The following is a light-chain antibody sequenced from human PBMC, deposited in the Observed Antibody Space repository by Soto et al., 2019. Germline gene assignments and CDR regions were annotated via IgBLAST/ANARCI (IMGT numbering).Light chain of an antibody. V-gene: IGKV1-17*01. CDR1: QGIRDA. J-gene: IGKJ1*01. Sequence: DIQMTQSAASLSACVADRVTITCRASQGIRDALGWYQQKPGKAPTRLIYAASSLQSGVPSRFSGGGSGTEFTLTISSLQPEDFATYYCLQHNSYPQTFGQGTKVEIK. CDR2: AAS. CDR3: LQHNSYPQT.